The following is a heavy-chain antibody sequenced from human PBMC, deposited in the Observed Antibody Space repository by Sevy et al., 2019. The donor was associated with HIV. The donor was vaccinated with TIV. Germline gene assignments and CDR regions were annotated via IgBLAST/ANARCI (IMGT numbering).Heavy chain of an antibody. CDR1: GFTFSDYA. J-gene: IGHJ4*02. Sequence: GGSLRLSCAASGFTFSDYAIHWVRQAPGKGLEWLAVISYHGRNQFYADSVRGRFTISRDDSKNTVYLQMNSLRPDDTAVYYCARKQFVLPFDYWGQGALVTVSS. CDR2: ISYHGRNQ. CDR3: ARKQFVLPFDY. D-gene: IGHD6-6*01. V-gene: IGHV3-30*04.